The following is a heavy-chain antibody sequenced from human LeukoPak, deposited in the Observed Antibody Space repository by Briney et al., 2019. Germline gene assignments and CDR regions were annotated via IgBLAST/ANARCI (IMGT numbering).Heavy chain of an antibody. V-gene: IGHV1-18*01. Sequence: ASVKVSCKASGYTFTSYGISWVRQAPGQGLEWMGWISAYNGNTNYAQKLQGRVTMTTDTSTSTAYMELRSLRSDDTAVYYCARVYNWNPAGAFDIWGQGTVVTVSS. CDR3: ARVYNWNPAGAFDI. CDR1: GYTFTSYG. J-gene: IGHJ3*02. CDR2: ISAYNGNT. D-gene: IGHD1-1*01.